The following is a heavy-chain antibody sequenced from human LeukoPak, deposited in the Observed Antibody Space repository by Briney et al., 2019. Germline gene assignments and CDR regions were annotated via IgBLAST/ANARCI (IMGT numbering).Heavy chain of an antibody. Sequence: SETLSLTCTVSGGSISSSSYYWGWIRQPPGKGLEWIGSIYYSGSTYYNPSLKSRVTISVDTSKNQFSLKLSSVTAADTAVYYCARRSYYIDAFDIWGQGTMVTVSS. CDR3: ARRSYYIDAFDI. V-gene: IGHV4-39*01. CDR1: GGSISSSSYY. CDR2: IYYSGST. D-gene: IGHD3-10*01. J-gene: IGHJ3*02.